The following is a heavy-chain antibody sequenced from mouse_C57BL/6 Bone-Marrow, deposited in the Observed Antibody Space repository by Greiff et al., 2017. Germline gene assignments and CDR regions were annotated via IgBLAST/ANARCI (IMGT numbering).Heavy chain of an antibody. CDR1: GYTFTSYG. V-gene: IGHV1-81*01. D-gene: IGHD1-1*02. J-gene: IGHJ3*01. CDR3: SGDPFICYYGGSWFAY. CDR2: FYPRSGNI. Sequence: QVQLKESGAELARPGASVKLSCKASGYTFTSYGISWVKQRTGQGLEWIGEFYPRSGNIYYNEKFKGKATLTADKSSSTAYMELRSLTSEDSAVYFCSGDPFICYYGGSWFAYWGRGTLVTVSA.